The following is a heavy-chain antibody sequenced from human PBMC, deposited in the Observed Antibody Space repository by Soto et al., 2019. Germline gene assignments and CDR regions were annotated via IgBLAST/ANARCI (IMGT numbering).Heavy chain of an antibody. Sequence: QVQLVESGGGVVQPGRSLRLSCAASGFTFSNYGMHWVRQAPGKGLEWVAVIWYYGSNKYYADSVKGRFTISRDNSKNTLYLQMNSLRAEDTAVYYCARDWIAAAALDYWGQGTLVTVSS. CDR1: GFTFSNYG. J-gene: IGHJ4*02. V-gene: IGHV3-33*01. D-gene: IGHD6-13*01. CDR3: ARDWIAAAALDY. CDR2: IWYYGSNK.